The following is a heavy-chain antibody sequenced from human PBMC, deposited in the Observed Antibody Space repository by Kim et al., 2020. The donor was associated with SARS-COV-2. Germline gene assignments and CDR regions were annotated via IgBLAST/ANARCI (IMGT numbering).Heavy chain of an antibody. D-gene: IGHD2-2*03. J-gene: IGHJ4*02. CDR3: ARRTLDGYIDY. CDR2: T. Sequence: TRYSPSFQGQVTISADKSISTANLQWSSLKASDTAMYYCARRTLDGYIDYWGQGTLVTVSS. V-gene: IGHV5-51*01.